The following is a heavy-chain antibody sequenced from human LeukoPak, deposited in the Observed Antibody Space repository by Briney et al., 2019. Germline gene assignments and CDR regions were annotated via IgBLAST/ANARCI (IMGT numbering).Heavy chain of an antibody. CDR3: ARGSSSSWYHYYYGMDV. CDR2: INAGNGNT. J-gene: IGHJ6*02. V-gene: IGHV1-3*01. Sequence: ASVKVSCKASGYTFTSYAMHWVRQAPGQRLEWMGWINAGNGNTKYSQKFQGRVTITRDTSASTAYMELSSLRSEDTAVYYCARGSSSSWYHYYYGMDVWGQGTTVTVSS. D-gene: IGHD6-13*01. CDR1: GYTFTSYA.